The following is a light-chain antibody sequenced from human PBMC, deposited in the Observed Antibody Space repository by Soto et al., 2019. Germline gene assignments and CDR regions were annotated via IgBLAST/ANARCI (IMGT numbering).Light chain of an antibody. J-gene: IGLJ2*01. CDR1: SSNIGSDT. CDR3: ASWDDSLNGPV. V-gene: IGLV1-44*01. CDR2: TND. Sequence: QSVLTQPPSASGTPGQRVTISCSGSSSNIGSDTVNWYQQFPGTAPKLLIYTNDQRPSGVPDRISGSKSGTSASLAIRGLQSEDEADYYCASWDDSLNGPVFGGGTQLPVL.